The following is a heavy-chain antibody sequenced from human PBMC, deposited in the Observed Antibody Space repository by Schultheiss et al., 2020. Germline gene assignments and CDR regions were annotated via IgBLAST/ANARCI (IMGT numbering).Heavy chain of an antibody. J-gene: IGHJ4*02. Sequence: SGPTLVKPTQTLTLTCTFSGFSLSTSEVGVGWIRQPPGKALEWLALIYWNDNKHYSPSLESRLTITKDTSKNQVVLTMTNMDPVDTATYYCAHSVVAGTMDYWGQGTLVTVPQ. V-gene: IGHV2-5*01. D-gene: IGHD6-19*01. CDR3: AHSVVAGTMDY. CDR2: IYWNDNK. CDR1: GFSLSTSEVG.